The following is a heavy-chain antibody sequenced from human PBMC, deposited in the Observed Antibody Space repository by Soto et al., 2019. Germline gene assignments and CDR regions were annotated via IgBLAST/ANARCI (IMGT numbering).Heavy chain of an antibody. CDR3: ARGRGLFADY. Sequence: GGSLRLSCAASGFTFSNYEMNWVRQAPGKGLEWVSSISSSGSTIYYADSVRGRFTISRDNAKNSLYLQMNSLRAEDTAVYYCARGRGLFADYWGQGTLVTVSS. V-gene: IGHV3-48*03. D-gene: IGHD5-12*01. J-gene: IGHJ4*02. CDR2: ISSSGSTI. CDR1: GFTFSNYE.